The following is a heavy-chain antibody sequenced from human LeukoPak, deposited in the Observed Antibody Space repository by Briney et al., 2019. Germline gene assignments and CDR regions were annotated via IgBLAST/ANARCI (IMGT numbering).Heavy chain of an antibody. CDR2: IYYSGST. J-gene: IGHJ4*02. Sequence: SETMSLTCTVSGGSISSSTNDWGWIRQPPGKGLEWIGSIYYSGSTFYNPSLKSRLTISVDTSRNQFSLKLSSVTAADTAVYYCARLTKSLRGYSYAYFDYWGQGTLVPVSS. V-gene: IGHV4-39*01. CDR1: GGSISSSTND. D-gene: IGHD5-18*01. CDR3: ARLTKSLRGYSYAYFDY.